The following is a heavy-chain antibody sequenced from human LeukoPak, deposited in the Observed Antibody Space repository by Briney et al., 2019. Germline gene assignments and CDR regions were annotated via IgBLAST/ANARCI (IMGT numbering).Heavy chain of an antibody. CDR2: LWYDGTNK. CDR3: AKGGSSGYFSPSIFDY. J-gene: IGHJ4*02. V-gene: IGHV3-33*06. D-gene: IGHD3-22*01. CDR1: GFTFSSFG. Sequence: PGRSLRLSCAASGFTFSSFGMHWVRQAPGKWMEWVAVLWYDGTNKYYADSVKGRFTISRDNSKNTLYLQMNSLRAEDTAVYYCAKGGSSGYFSPSIFDYWGQGALVTVSS.